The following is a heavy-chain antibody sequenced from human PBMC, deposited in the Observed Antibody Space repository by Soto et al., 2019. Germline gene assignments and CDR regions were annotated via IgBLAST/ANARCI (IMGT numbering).Heavy chain of an antibody. D-gene: IGHD5-18*01. J-gene: IGHJ4*02. CDR2: ISSNGDST. CDR1: GFTISMYA. V-gene: IGHV3-64D*08. Sequence: GGSLTLSCSASGFTISMYAMHWVRQAPGKGLEYVSEISSNGDSTYYADSVKGRFTISRDNSKNTLHLQMSSLRTEDTSVYYCVKEDTARFDYWGQGTRVTVSS. CDR3: VKEDTARFDY.